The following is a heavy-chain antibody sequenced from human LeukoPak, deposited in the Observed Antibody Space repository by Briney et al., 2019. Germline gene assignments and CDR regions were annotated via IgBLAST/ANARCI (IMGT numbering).Heavy chain of an antibody. CDR3: ARIACSGGSCYGIWFDY. Sequence: GESLKISCKGSGYRFTSYWIGWVRQMPGKGLEWMGIIYPGDSDTRYSPSFQGQVTISADKSISTAYLQWSSLKASGTAMYYCARIACSGGSCYGIWFDYWGQGTLVTVSS. D-gene: IGHD2-15*01. V-gene: IGHV5-51*01. J-gene: IGHJ4*02. CDR1: GYRFTSYW. CDR2: IYPGDSDT.